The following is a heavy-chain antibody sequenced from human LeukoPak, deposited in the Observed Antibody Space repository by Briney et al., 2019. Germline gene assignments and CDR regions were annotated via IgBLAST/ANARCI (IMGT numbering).Heavy chain of an antibody. V-gene: IGHV3-23*01. Sequence: HTGGSLRLSCAASGFTFSSYAMSWVRQAPGKGLEWVSAISGSGGSTYYADSVKGRFTISRDNSKNTLYLQMNSLRAEDTAVYYCAKDSAIFGVVRRAAFDIWGQGTMVTVSS. CDR3: AKDSAIFGVVRRAAFDI. D-gene: IGHD3-3*01. CDR1: GFTFSSYA. CDR2: ISGSGGST. J-gene: IGHJ3*02.